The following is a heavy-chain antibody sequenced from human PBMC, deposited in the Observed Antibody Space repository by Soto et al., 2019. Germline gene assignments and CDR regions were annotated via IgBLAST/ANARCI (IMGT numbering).Heavy chain of an antibody. CDR2: IHHTGDT. CDR3: ATVAYCGGDCYAPNLDY. Sequence: PSETLSLTCAVSGGTITSDTYSWTWIRQPPGKGLEWIGYIHHTGDTYYNPPLKSRVTISVDRSKNQFSLKLTSVTAADTAVYYCATVAYCGGDCYAPNLDYWGQGIQVTVSS. D-gene: IGHD2-21*02. J-gene: IGHJ4*02. CDR1: GGTITSDTYS. V-gene: IGHV4-30-2*01.